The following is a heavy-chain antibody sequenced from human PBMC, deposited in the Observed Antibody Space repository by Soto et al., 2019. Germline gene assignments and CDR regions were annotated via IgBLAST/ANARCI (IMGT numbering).Heavy chain of an antibody. Sequence: EVQLVESGGGLVQPGGSLRLSCAASGFTVSSNYMSWVRQAQGKGLEWVSVIYSGGSTYYADSVKGRFTISRDNSKNTLYLQMNSLRAEDTAVYYCARDLGDYYYYYGMDVWGQGTTVTVSS. D-gene: IGHD4-17*01. CDR2: IYSGGST. CDR3: ARDLGDYYYYYGMDV. CDR1: GFTVSSNY. J-gene: IGHJ6*02. V-gene: IGHV3-66*01.